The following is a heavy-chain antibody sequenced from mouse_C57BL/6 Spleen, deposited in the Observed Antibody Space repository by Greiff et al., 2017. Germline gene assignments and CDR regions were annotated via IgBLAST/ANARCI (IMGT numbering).Heavy chain of an antibody. CDR2: ISSGSSTI. Sequence: EVNLVESGGGLVKPGGSLKLSCAASGFTFSDYGMHWVRQAPEKGLEWVAYISSGSSTIYYADTVKGRFTISRDNAKNTLFLQMTSLRSEDTAMYYCARDGNNWFAYWGQGTLVTVSA. CDR3: ARDGNNWFAY. J-gene: IGHJ3*01. CDR1: GFTFSDYG. D-gene: IGHD2-1*01. V-gene: IGHV5-17*01.